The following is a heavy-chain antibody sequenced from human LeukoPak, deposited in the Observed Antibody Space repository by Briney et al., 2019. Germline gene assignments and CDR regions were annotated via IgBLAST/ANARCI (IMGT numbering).Heavy chain of an antibody. J-gene: IGHJ4*02. D-gene: IGHD3-16*01. CDR2: ISTSSTFI. CDR1: GFNLSIYN. V-gene: IGHV3-21*01. Sequence: GGSLRLSCAASGFNLSIYNIKRVSQAPGKGLEGVSSISTSSTFIYYADSVKGRFTISRDNAKNSLYLQMNSLRAEDTAVYYCARLGSGLDYWGPGTLVTVSS. CDR3: ARLGSGLDY.